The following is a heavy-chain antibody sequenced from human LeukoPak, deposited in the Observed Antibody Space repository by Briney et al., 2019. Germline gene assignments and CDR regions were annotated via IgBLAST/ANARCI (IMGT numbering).Heavy chain of an antibody. V-gene: IGHV4-34*01. D-gene: IGHD5-24*01. CDR3: ASWDGYNSRAFDI. CDR2: INHSGGT. Sequence: SETLSLTCAVYGGSFSGYYWSWIRQPPGKGLEWIGEINHSGGTSYNPSLKSRVTISVDTSKNQFSLKLSSVTAADTAVYYCASWDGYNSRAFDIWGQGTMVTVSS. CDR1: GGSFSGYY. J-gene: IGHJ3*02.